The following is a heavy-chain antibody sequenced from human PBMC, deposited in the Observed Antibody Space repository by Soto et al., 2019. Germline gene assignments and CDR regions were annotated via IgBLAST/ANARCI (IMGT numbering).Heavy chain of an antibody. J-gene: IGHJ4*02. V-gene: IGHV3-23*01. CDR1: GFAFINYA. D-gene: IGHD6-19*01. Sequence: EVQLLESGGGLIQPGGSLTLSCTASGFAFINYAMSWVRQAPGKGLEWVSGITGSGDNTYYAESVKGRFTISRDNSKNTLYLQMNSLRAEDTAVYYCARGSGWYFPYYFDYWGQGTLVTVSS. CDR2: ITGSGDNT. CDR3: ARGSGWYFPYYFDY.